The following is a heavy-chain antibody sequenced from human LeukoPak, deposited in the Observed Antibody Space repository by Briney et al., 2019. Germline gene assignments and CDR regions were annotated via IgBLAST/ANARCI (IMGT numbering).Heavy chain of an antibody. Sequence: PGGSLRLSCAASGFTFSSYGMHWVRQAPGKGLEWVAVIWYDGSNKYYADSVKGRFTISRDNSKNTLYLQMNSLRAEDTAVYYCARETRPNPLSIVVVPAAMDPWGQGTLVTVSS. V-gene: IGHV3-33*01. CDR3: ARETRPNPLSIVVVPAAMDP. D-gene: IGHD2-2*01. CDR2: IWYDGSNK. CDR1: GFTFSSYG. J-gene: IGHJ5*02.